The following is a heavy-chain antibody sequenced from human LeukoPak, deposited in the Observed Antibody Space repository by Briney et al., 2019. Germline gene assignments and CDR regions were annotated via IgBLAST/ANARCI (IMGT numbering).Heavy chain of an antibody. V-gene: IGHV3-74*01. CDR2: ISADGTTT. D-gene: IGHD2-21*02. J-gene: IGHJ4*02. Sequence: GGSLRLSCGASGFTFRDYWMGWVRQAPGKGLVWVSHISADGTTTTYADSVKGRFTISRDNGKNTLYLQMNSLRAEDMAVYYCARGPAATYCGGDCYSLDYWGQGTLVTVSS. CDR3: ARGPAATYCGGDCYSLDY. CDR1: GFTFRDYW.